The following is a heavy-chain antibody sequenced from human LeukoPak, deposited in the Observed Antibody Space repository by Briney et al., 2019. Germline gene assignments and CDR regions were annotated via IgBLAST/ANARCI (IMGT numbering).Heavy chain of an antibody. CDR1: GGSVSSGSYF. CDR3: AREPHDYGAVPGI. Sequence: SETLSLTCTVSGGSVSSGSYFWSWIRQPPGKGLEWIGYIYYSGSTKYNSSLKSRVTISLDTSKNQFSLRLSSVTAADTAVYYCAREPHDYGAVPGIWGQGTMITVSS. CDR2: IYYSGST. V-gene: IGHV4-61*01. D-gene: IGHD4-17*01. J-gene: IGHJ3*02.